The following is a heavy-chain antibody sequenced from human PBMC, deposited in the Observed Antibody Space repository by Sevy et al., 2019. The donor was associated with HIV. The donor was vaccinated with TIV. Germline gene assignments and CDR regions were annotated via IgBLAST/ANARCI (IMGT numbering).Heavy chain of an antibody. CDR1: GFTFSYSG. V-gene: IGHV3-30*02. CDR2: IQYDGRNT. J-gene: IGHJ4*02. CDR3: AKNTAAVGTGGFDY. D-gene: IGHD6-13*01. Sequence: GGSLRLSCTTSGFTFSYSGMHWVRQAPGKGLEWVTFIQYDGRNTHYADSVKGRFTISRDNSNNTLYLQMNSLRGDDTAVYYCAKNTAAVGTGGFDYWGQGALVTVSS.